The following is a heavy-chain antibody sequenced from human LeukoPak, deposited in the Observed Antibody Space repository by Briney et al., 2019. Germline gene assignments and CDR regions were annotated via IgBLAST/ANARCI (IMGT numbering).Heavy chain of an antibody. CDR3: ARPRNWNWRYDAFDI. D-gene: IGHD1-7*01. J-gene: IGHJ3*02. V-gene: IGHV1-2*02. CDR2: INPNSGDT. CDR1: GYIFTGHY. Sequence: ASVKVSCKASGYIFTGHYMHWVRQAPGQGLERMGWINPNSGDTNYAQKFQGRVTMTGDTSISTGYMELSRLTSDDTAVYYCARPRNWNWRYDAFDIWGQGTMVTVSS.